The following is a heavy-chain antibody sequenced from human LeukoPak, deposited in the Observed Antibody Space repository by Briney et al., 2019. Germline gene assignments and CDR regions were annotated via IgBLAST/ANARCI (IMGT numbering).Heavy chain of an antibody. Sequence: GGSLRLSCAASGFTFSSYWMSWVRQGPGTGLEWVANIKQDGSEKYYVDSVKGRFTISRDNAKNSLYLQMNSLRAEDTAVYYCARPSLAAAGKDAFDIWGQGTMVTVSS. J-gene: IGHJ3*02. CDR3: ARPSLAAAGKDAFDI. V-gene: IGHV3-7*01. CDR2: IKQDGSEK. CDR1: GFTFSSYW. D-gene: IGHD6-13*01.